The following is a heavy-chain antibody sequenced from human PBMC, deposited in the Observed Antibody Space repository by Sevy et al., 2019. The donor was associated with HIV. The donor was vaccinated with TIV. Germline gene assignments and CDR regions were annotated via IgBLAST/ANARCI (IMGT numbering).Heavy chain of an antibody. CDR3: ARDYSTGYFFG. J-gene: IGHJ4*02. D-gene: IGHD3-22*01. CDR1: GFTFSSYC. CDR2: IKKNGSEK. Sequence: RGSLRLSCAASGFTFSSYCMSWVRQAPGKGLEWVSNIKKNGSEKYYVDSVKGRFSISRDNAKESLYLQMNSLRAEDTAVYYCARDYSTGYFFGWGQGTLVTVSS. V-gene: IGHV3-7*03.